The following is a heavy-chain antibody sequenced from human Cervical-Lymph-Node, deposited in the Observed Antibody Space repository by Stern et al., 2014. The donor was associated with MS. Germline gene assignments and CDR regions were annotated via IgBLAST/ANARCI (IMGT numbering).Heavy chain of an antibody. CDR1: GYSFTDYY. J-gene: IGHJ4*02. D-gene: IGHD4-17*01. Sequence: QVQLVQSGAEMKKPGASVKVSCKASGYSFTDYYIHWVRQAPGQGPEWVGRISPNSGGTNYVEKYRGRVSMTRDTSINTVYMDLSSLRSDDTATYFCARGIHATATTAFDSWGQGTLVTVSP. CDR3: ARGIHATATTAFDS. V-gene: IGHV1-2*06. CDR2: ISPNSGGT.